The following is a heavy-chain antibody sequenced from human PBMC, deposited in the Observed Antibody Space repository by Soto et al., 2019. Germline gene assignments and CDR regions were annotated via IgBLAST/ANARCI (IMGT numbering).Heavy chain of an antibody. CDR2: IIPIFGTA. Sequence: GASVKVSCKASGGTFSSYAISWVRHAPGQGLEWMGGIIPIFGTANYAQKFQGRVTITADESTSTAYMELSSLRSEDTAVYYCARGGAYYDILTGPYYFDYWGQGTLVTVSS. CDR1: GGTFSSYA. D-gene: IGHD3-9*01. V-gene: IGHV1-69*13. J-gene: IGHJ4*02. CDR3: ARGGAYYDILTGPYYFDY.